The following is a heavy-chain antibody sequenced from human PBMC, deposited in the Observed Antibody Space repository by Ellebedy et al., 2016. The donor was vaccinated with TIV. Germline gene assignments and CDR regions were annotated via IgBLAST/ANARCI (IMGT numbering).Heavy chain of an antibody. J-gene: IGHJ4*02. D-gene: IGHD3-22*01. Sequence: MPSETLSLTCTVSGGSISNSAYYWAWIRQPPGTGLEYIGSIYYSGNTYFNPSLKSRASISVDTSKSQFSLKLRSVTAADTSVYYCSRHGDYYDGSGYLDSWGQGTQVIVSS. CDR3: SRHGDYYDGSGYLDS. CDR2: IYYSGNT. CDR1: GGSISNSAYY. V-gene: IGHV4-39*01.